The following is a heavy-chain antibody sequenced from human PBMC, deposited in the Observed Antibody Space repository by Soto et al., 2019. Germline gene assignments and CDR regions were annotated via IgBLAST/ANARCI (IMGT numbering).Heavy chain of an antibody. J-gene: IGHJ4*02. D-gene: IGHD6-13*01. V-gene: IGHV1-3*01. CDR3: ARARAAGQFDY. CDR1: GYTFSFYT. CDR2: INPGNGNT. Sequence: QVQLVQSGAEVKKPGASVKVSCKASGYTFSFYTMHWVRQAPGQRLEWMGWINPGNGNTDYSQNFQDRVTITRDTSASTAYMELSGLRYEDTAVYYCARARAAGQFDYWGQGTLVTVSS.